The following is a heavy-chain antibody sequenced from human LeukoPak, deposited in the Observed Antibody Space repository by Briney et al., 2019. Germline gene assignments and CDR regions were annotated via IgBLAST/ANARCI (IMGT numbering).Heavy chain of an antibody. CDR1: GGSISSYY. D-gene: IGHD1-26*01. Sequence: SETLSLTCTVSGGSISSYYWSWIRQPPGKGLEWIGYIYYSGSTNYNPSLKSRVTISVDTSKNQFSLELSSVTAADTAVYYCARGRVVGALDAFDIWGQGTMVTVSS. CDR2: IYYSGST. CDR3: ARGRVVGALDAFDI. J-gene: IGHJ3*02. V-gene: IGHV4-59*01.